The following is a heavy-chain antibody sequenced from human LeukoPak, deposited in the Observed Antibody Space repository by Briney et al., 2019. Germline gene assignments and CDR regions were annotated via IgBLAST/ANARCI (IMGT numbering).Heavy chain of an antibody. CDR1: GGSISSYY. Sequence: SETLSLTCTVSGGSISSYYWSWIRQPPGKGLEWIGYIYYSGSTNYNPSLKSRVTISVDTSKNQFSLKLTSVTAADTAVYYCARAGDYGDYVGWFDPWGQGTLVTVSS. CDR2: IYYSGST. CDR3: ARAGDYGDYVGWFDP. V-gene: IGHV4-59*12. D-gene: IGHD4-17*01. J-gene: IGHJ5*02.